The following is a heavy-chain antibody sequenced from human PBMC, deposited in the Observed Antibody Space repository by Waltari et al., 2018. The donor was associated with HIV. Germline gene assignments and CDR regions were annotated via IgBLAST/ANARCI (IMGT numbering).Heavy chain of an antibody. D-gene: IGHD3-3*01. V-gene: IGHV4-34*01. Sequence: QVQLQQWGAGLLKPSETLSLTCAVYGGSFSGYYWSWIRHPPGKGLEWIGEINHSGSTNYNPSLKSRVTISVDTSKNQFSLKLSSVTAADTAVYYCARGPPATYYDFWSGYVNWGQGTLVTVSS. CDR3: ARGPPATYYDFWSGYVN. CDR2: INHSGST. CDR1: GGSFSGYY. J-gene: IGHJ4*02.